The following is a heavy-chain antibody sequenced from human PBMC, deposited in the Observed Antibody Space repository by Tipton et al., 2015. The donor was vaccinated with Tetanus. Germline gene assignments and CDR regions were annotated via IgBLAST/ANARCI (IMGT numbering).Heavy chain of an antibody. CDR2: TSPSGRT. CDR1: GGSIRSGSYQ. V-gene: IGHV4-61*01. J-gene: IGHJ4*02. Sequence: VKPSETLSLTCTVSGGSIRSGSYQWNWIRQPPGKGLEWLAYTSPSGRTNSNYSLKSRITISQGMSKNQFSLRLASVTAADTAVYYCVRANYEFPKKGPFDSWGQGALVIVSS. CDR3: VRANYEFPKKGPFDS. D-gene: IGHD3-3*01.